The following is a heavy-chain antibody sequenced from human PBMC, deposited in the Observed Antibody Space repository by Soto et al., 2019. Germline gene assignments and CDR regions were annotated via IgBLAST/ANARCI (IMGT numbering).Heavy chain of an antibody. J-gene: IGHJ2*01. V-gene: IGHV1-69*12. CDR2: ITPLFGTP. CDR1: GGTFSRYA. CDR3: AQTLGLAVSGPGRFDL. D-gene: IGHD6-19*01. Sequence: QVQLVQSGAEVKKSASSVKVSCKASGGTFSRYAISWVRQAPGQGLEWLGGITPLFGTPNYAQSFQGRLTITADESTSTVYMELRSLRSEDTAVYYCAQTLGLAVSGPGRFDLWGRGTLVSVTS.